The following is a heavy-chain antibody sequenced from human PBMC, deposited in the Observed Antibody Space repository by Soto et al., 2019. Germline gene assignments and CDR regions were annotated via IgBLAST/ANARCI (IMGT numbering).Heavy chain of an antibody. J-gene: IGHJ4*02. D-gene: IGHD6-19*01. Sequence: ASVKVSCKASGYTFTSYGISWVRQAPGQGLEWMGWISAYNGNTNYAQKLQGRVTMTTDTSTSTAYMELRSLRSDDTAVYYCARDGNWLVREESYYFGYWGQGTLVTVSS. CDR2: ISAYNGNT. CDR1: GYTFTSYG. CDR3: ARDGNWLVREESYYFGY. V-gene: IGHV1-18*01.